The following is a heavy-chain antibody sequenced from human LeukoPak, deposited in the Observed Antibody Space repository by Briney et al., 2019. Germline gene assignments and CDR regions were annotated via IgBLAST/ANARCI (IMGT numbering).Heavy chain of an antibody. Sequence: SVKVSCKASGGTFSSYAISWVRQAPGQGLEWMGGIIPIFGTANYAQKLQGRVTMTTDTSTSTAYMELRSLRSDDTAVYYCARCSYGLVCDYWGQGTLVTVSS. J-gene: IGHJ4*02. D-gene: IGHD5-18*01. CDR2: IIPIFGTA. CDR1: GGTFSSYA. CDR3: ARCSYGLVCDY. V-gene: IGHV1-69*05.